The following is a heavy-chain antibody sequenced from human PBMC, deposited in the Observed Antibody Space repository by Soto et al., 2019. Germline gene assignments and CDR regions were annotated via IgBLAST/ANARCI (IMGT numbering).Heavy chain of an antibody. CDR2: IYYSGST. V-gene: IGHV4-31*03. Sequence: SSETLSLTCTVSGGSISSGGYYWSWIRQHPGKGLEWIGYIYYSGSTYYNPSLKSRVTISVDTSKNQFSLKLSSVTAADTAVYYCAREGGGNSRRNFDYWGQGTLVTVSS. CDR3: AREGGGNSRRNFDY. D-gene: IGHD2-21*02. CDR1: GGSISSGGYY. J-gene: IGHJ4*02.